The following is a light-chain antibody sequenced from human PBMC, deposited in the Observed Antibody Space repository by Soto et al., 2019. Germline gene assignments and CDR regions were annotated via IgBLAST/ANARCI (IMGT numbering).Light chain of an antibody. J-gene: IGKJ1*01. CDR3: QQYNSFSRWT. CDR1: QSISRF. Sequence: DIQMTQSPSTLSASVGDRVTITCRASQSISRFLAWYQQKPGKAPKLLIYKASNLQSEVPSRFSGSGDGTEFTLTICNLERDDCATYYCQQYNSFSRWTFGQGTKVEIK. CDR2: KAS. V-gene: IGKV1-5*03.